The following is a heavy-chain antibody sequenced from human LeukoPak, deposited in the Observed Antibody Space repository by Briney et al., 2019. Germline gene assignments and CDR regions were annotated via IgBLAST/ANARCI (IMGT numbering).Heavy chain of an antibody. CDR2: IIPIFGTA. Sequence: SVMVSCKASGGTFSSYAISWVRQAPGQGLEWMGGIIPIFGTANYAQKFQGRVTITADESTSTAYMELSSLRSEDTAVYYCARDRSGYCSGGSCYRDWFDPWGQGTLVTVSS. V-gene: IGHV1-69*13. CDR3: ARDRSGYCSGGSCYRDWFDP. D-gene: IGHD2-15*01. J-gene: IGHJ5*02. CDR1: GGTFSSYA.